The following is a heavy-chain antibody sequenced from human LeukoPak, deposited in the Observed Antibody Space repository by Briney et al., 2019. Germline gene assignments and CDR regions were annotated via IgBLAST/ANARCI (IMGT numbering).Heavy chain of an antibody. CDR1: GYTFTSYD. D-gene: IGHD3-10*01. Sequence: GASVKVSCKASGYTFTSYDINWVRQATGQGLEWMGWMNPNSGNTGYAQKFQGRVTMTRNTSISTAYMELSGLRSEDTAVYYCARGGILWFGELLYYFDYWGQGTLVTVSS. CDR2: MNPNSGNT. J-gene: IGHJ4*02. CDR3: ARGGILWFGELLYYFDY. V-gene: IGHV1-8*01.